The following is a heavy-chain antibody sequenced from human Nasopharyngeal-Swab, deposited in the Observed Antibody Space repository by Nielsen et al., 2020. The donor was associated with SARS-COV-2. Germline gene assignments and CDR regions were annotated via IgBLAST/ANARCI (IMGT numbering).Heavy chain of an antibody. CDR2: ISSSSSYI. J-gene: IGHJ6*02. D-gene: IGHD4-23*01. CDR3: ARVRADYGGNSDEPSMDV. V-gene: IGHV3-21*01. Sequence: GRQAPGKGLEWVSSISSSSSYIYYADSVKGRFTISRDNAKNSLYLQMNSLRAEDTAVYYCARVRADYGGNSDEPSMDVWGQGTMVTVSS.